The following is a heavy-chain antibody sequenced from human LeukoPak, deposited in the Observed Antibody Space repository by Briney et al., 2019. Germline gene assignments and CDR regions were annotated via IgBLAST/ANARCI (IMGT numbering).Heavy chain of an antibody. CDR2: IYTSGST. D-gene: IGHD3-22*01. J-gene: IGHJ5*02. V-gene: IGHV4-4*07. CDR1: GGSISSYY. CDR3: ARDRPNYYYDSSGFGP. Sequence: SETLSLTCTVSGGSISSYYWSWIRQPAGKGLEWIGRIYTSGSTNYNPSLKSRVTISVDTSKNQFSLKLSSVTAADTAVYYCARDRPNYYYDSSGFGPWGQGTLVTVSS.